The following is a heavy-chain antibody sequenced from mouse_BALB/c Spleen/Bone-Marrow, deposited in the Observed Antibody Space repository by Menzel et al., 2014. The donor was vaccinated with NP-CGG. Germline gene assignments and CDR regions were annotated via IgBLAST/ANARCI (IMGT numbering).Heavy chain of an antibody. CDR3: ARRGCYDWFAY. CDR1: EYEFPSHD. CDR2: INSDGGST. D-gene: IGHD2-12*01. J-gene: IGHJ3*01. Sequence: EVQLVESGGGLVQPGESLKLSCESNEYEFPSHDMSWVRKTPEKRLELVAAINSDGGSTYYPDTMERRFIISRDNTKKALYLQMSSLRSEGTALDYCARRGCYDWFAYWGQGTQVTVSA. V-gene: IGHV5-2*01.